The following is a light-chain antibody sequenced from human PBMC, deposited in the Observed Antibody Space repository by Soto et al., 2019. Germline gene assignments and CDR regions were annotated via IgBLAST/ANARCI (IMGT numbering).Light chain of an antibody. V-gene: IGLV2-14*03. CDR1: SSDVGAYNY. J-gene: IGLJ2*01. CDR3: SSYTTSSTLV. Sequence: QSALTQPASVSGSPGQSITISCTGTSSDVGAYNYVSWYQQHPGKAPKLMIYDVTDQPSGVSYRFSGSKSGNTASLTISGLQAEDEADYYCSSYTTSSTLVFGGGTKLTVL. CDR2: DVT.